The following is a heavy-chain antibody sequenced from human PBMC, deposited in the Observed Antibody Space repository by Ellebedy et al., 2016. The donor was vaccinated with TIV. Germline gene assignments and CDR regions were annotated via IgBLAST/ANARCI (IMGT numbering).Heavy chain of an antibody. J-gene: IGHJ4*02. V-gene: IGHV3-11*04. D-gene: IGHD4-17*01. CDR1: GGSISSYD. CDR3: AREGATVTTAAVAGGCYYFDY. CDR2: ISSSGNSI. Sequence: PSETLSLTCSVSGGSISSYDWSWIRQSPGKGLEWVSFISSSGNSIYYAHSVKGRFTISRDNAKNSLYLQMNSLRAEDTAVYYCAREGATVTTAAVAGGCYYFDYWGQGTLVTVSS.